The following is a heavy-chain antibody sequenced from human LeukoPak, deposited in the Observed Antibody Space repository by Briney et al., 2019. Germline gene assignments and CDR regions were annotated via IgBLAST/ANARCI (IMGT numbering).Heavy chain of an antibody. D-gene: IGHD5-24*01. CDR2: ISGSGGNT. Sequence: GGSLRLSCAASGLTFSSYAMNWVRQAPGKGLEWVSAISGSGGNTYYADSVEGRFTISRDNSKNTLYLQMNSLRAEDTAVYYCAKGRGIKMATKSPDAFDIWGQGTMVTVSS. V-gene: IGHV3-23*01. J-gene: IGHJ3*02. CDR1: GLTFSSYA. CDR3: AKGRGIKMATKSPDAFDI.